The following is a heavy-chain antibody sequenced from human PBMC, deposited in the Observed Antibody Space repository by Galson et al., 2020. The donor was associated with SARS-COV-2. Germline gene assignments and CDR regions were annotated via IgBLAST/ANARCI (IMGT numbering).Heavy chain of an antibody. Sequence: NSGGSLRLSCAASGFSFSSYNMNWVRQAPGKGLEWVASLTSGNRYIYYADSVKGRFTISRDNAKNSLYLQVNSLLSEDTAVYYCARSGLWYGGFGDLDVWGQGTLVTVSS. J-gene: IGHJ4*02. V-gene: IGHV3-21*01. CDR2: LTSGNRYI. D-gene: IGHD3-10*01. CDR3: ARSGLWYGGFGDLDV. CDR1: GFSFSSYN.